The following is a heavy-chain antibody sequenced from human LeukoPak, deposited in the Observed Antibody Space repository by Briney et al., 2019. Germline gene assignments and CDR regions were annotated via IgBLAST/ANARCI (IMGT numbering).Heavy chain of an antibody. V-gene: IGHV4-34*01. J-gene: IGHJ4*02. CDR2: INHSGST. CDR3: ARGRSNGGY. CDR1: GGSFSGYY. Sequence: SETLSLPCAVYGGSFSGYYWSWIRQPPGKGLEWIGEINHSGSTNYNPSLKSRVTISVDTSKNQFSLKLSSVTAADTAVYYCARGRSNGGYWGQGTLVTVSS. D-gene: IGHD3-10*01.